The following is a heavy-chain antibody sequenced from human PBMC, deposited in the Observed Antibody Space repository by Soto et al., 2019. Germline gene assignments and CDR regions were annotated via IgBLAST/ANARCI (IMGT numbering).Heavy chain of an antibody. CDR1: GGSISSGGYY. CDR3: ARADSSGYSHDPSYFDY. CDR2: IYYIGST. D-gene: IGHD3-22*01. Sequence: QVQLQESGPGLVKPSQTLSLTCTVSGGSISSGGYYWSWIRQHPGKGLEWIGYIYYIGSTYYNPSLQSRVTISVDTSKNQFSLKLSSVTAADTAVYYCARADSSGYSHDPSYFDYWGQGTLVTVSS. V-gene: IGHV4-31*03. J-gene: IGHJ4*02.